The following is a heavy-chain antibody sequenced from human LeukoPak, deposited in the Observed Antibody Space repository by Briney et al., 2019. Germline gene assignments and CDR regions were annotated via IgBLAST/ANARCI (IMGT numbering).Heavy chain of an antibody. CDR2: IYASGNT. J-gene: IGHJ4*02. CDR1: GGSISSYY. D-gene: IGHD6-13*01. V-gene: IGHV4-4*07. CDR3: ARGRGSSWYYFDS. Sequence: SETLSLTCTVSGGSISSYYWSWVRQPAGKGLEWIGRIYASGNTNYNPSLKGRVTMTVDTSENQFSLNLSSVTAADTAVYYCARGRGSSWYYFDSWGQGTLVTVSS.